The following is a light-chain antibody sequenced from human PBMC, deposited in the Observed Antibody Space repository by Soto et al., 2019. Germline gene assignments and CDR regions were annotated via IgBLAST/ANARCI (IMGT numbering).Light chain of an antibody. V-gene: IGKV1-39*01. J-gene: IGKJ2*01. CDR3: QQSYSNLYT. CDR1: QSISSY. CDR2: AAS. Sequence: DIQMTQSPSSLSASVGDRVTITCRASQSISSYLNWYQQKPGKAPKLLIYAASSLQSGVPSRFSGSGSRTDFTLSISSLQPEDFATYYCQQSYSNLYTFGQGTKLEIK.